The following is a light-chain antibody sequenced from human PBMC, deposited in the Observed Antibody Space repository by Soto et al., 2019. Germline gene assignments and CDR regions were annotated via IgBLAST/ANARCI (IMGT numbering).Light chain of an antibody. CDR1: SSDVGGYNY. V-gene: IGLV2-8*01. J-gene: IGLJ1*01. CDR3: GSYAGSDNHV. Sequence: QSVLTQPPSASGSPGQSVTISCTGTSSDVGGYNYVSWYQQHPGKAPRLIIYEVSKRPSGVPDRFSGSKSGSTASLTVSGLQAEDEADYXCGSYAGSDNHVFGTGTKVNVL. CDR2: EVS.